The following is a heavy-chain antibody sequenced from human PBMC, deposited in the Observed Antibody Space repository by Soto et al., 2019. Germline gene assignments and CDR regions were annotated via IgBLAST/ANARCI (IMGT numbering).Heavy chain of an antibody. V-gene: IGHV1-2*04. CDR2: INPKSGGT. J-gene: IGHJ6*02. CDR3: ARGDSTDCSNGVCSFFYNHDMDV. CDR1: GYSFTDYH. Sequence: ASVKVSCKASGYSFTDYHIHWVRQAPGQGLEWLGRINPKSGGTSTAQKFQGWVTMTTDTSISTASMELTRLTSDGTAIYYCARGDSTDCSNGVCSFFYNHDMDVWGQGTTVTVSS. D-gene: IGHD2-8*01.